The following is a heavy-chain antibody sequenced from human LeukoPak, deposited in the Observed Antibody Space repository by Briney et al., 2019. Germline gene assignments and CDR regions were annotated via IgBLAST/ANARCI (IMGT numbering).Heavy chain of an antibody. CDR1: TFSYYNNA. CDR3: AKDWTTVVTPKGYYFDS. J-gene: IGHJ4*02. Sequence: GVTLRLSCAASTFSYYNNAMIRAPQAPGKGLEWGTAISRTGGSTYCADSVKGRFTVCRDNSKNTLSLQMDSLRVEDTALYYCAKDWTTVVTPKGYYFDSWGQGTLVTVSS. V-gene: IGHV3-23*01. CDR2: ISRTGGST. D-gene: IGHD4-23*01.